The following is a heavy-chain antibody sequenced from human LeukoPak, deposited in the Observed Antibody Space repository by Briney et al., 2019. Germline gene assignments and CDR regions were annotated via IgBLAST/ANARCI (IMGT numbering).Heavy chain of an antibody. V-gene: IGHV3-30*18. CDR3: AKQYSGYDFGAFDI. D-gene: IGHD5-12*01. CDR2: ISYDGSNK. CDR1: GFTFSIYG. Sequence: PGRSLRLSCAASGFTFSIYGMHWVRQAPGKGLEWVAIISYDGSNKYNADSVKGRFTISRDNSKNTLYLQMNSLRAEDTAVYYCAKQYSGYDFGAFDIWGQGTMVTVSS. J-gene: IGHJ3*02.